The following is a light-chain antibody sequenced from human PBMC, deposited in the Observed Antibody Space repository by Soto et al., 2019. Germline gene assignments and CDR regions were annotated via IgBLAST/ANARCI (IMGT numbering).Light chain of an antibody. CDR1: SSNIGAGYD. V-gene: IGLV1-40*01. CDR2: VDT. CDR3: QSYDSSLSAVI. J-gene: IGLJ2*01. Sequence: QAVLTQPPSVSGAPGQRVTISCTGSSSNIGAGYDVHWYQQVPGTAPKLLIYVDTNRPSGVPDRFSGSKSVTSASLAIIGLQAEDEADYYCQSYDSSLSAVIFGGGTKVTVL.